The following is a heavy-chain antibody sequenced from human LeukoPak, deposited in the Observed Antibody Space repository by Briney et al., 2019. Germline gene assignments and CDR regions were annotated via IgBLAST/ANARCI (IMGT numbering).Heavy chain of an antibody. CDR3: ARNYGSRFNWFDP. D-gene: IGHD3-10*01. CDR1: GGSISSSSYY. Sequence: SETLSLTCTVSGGSISSSSYYWGWIRQPPGKGLERIGSIYYSGSTYYNPSLKSRVTISVDTSKNQFSLKLSSVTAADTAVYYCARNYGSRFNWFDPWGQGTLVTVSS. V-gene: IGHV4-39*01. J-gene: IGHJ5*02. CDR2: IYYSGST.